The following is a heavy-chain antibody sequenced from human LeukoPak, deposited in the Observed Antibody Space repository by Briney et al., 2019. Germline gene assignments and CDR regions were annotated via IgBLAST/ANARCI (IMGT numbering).Heavy chain of an antibody. Sequence: GGSLRLSCAASGFTFSSYAMSWVRQAPGKGLEWVSAISGSGGSTYYADSVKGRFTISRDNAKNSLYLQMNSLRAEDTAVYYCARDLYLPIAAARYYYGMDVWGQGTTVTVSS. CDR1: GFTFSSYA. D-gene: IGHD6-13*01. V-gene: IGHV3-23*01. CDR2: ISGSGGST. J-gene: IGHJ6*02. CDR3: ARDLYLPIAAARYYYGMDV.